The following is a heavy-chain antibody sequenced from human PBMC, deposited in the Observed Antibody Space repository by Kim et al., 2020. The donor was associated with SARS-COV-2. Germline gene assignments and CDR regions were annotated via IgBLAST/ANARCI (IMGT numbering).Heavy chain of an antibody. Sequence: GGSLRRSCAASGFTVSSNYMSWVRQAPGKGLEWVSVIYSGGSTYYADSVKGRFTISRDNSKNTLYLQMNSLRAEDTAVYYCARVNLLNGHEDYWGQGTLVTVSS. V-gene: IGHV3-53*01. CDR1: GFTVSSNY. D-gene: IGHD2-8*01. J-gene: IGHJ4*02. CDR2: IYSGGST. CDR3: ARVNLLNGHEDY.